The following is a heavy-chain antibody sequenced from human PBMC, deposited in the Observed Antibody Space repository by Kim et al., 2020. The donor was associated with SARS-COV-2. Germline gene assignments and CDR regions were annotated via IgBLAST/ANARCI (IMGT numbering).Heavy chain of an antibody. Sequence: GGSLRLSCAASGFTFSSYAMHWVRQAPGKGLEWVAVISYDGSNKYYADSVKGRFTISRDNSKNTLYLQMNSLRAEDTAVYYCAREGSNYYGSGSYYNDYYYGMDVWGQGTTVTVSS. D-gene: IGHD3-10*01. CDR2: ISYDGSNK. V-gene: IGHV3-30*04. CDR3: AREGSNYYGSGSYYNDYYYGMDV. CDR1: GFTFSSYA. J-gene: IGHJ6*02.